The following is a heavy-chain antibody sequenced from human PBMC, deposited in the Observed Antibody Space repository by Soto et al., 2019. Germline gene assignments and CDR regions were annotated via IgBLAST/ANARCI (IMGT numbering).Heavy chain of an antibody. D-gene: IGHD2-8*01. J-gene: IGHJ4*02. V-gene: IGHV3-30-3*01. CDR2: ISRDGSSK. Sequence: GGSLRLSCAASGFTFSRYAMHWVRQAPGEGLEWVAVISRDGSSKYYGDSAKGRFTVSRDNSNNTLYLSMTSLRPDDTAVFYCARSRNGAVPDSINFWGQGTLVTVS. CDR1: GFTFSRYA. CDR3: ARSRNGAVPDSINF.